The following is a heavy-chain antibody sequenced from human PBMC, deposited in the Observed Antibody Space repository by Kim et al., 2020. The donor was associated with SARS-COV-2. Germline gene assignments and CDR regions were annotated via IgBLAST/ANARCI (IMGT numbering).Heavy chain of an antibody. D-gene: IGHD6-13*01. J-gene: IGHJ6*02. Sequence: ASVKVSCKASGYTFTSYGISWVRQAPGQGLEWMGWISAYNGNTNYAQKLQGRVTMTTDTSTSTAYMELRSLRSDDTAVYYCARRVQQLARYYYYYGMDVWGQGTTVTVSS. CDR2: ISAYNGNT. CDR1: GYTFTSYG. CDR3: ARRVQQLARYYYYYGMDV. V-gene: IGHV1-18*01.